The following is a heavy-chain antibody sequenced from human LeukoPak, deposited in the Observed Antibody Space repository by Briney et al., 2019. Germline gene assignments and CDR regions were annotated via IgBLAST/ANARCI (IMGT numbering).Heavy chain of an antibody. J-gene: IGHJ4*02. CDR2: INPNSAGT. CDR1: GYSFIGYY. V-gene: IGHV1-2*02. CDR3: ARSSAAWYFFDY. Sequence: ASVKVSCKASGYSFIGYYMHWVRQAPGQGLEWMGWINPNSAGTNYARKFQARVTMTSDTSISTAYMELSRLRSDDTAVYYCARSSAAWYFFDYWGQGTLVTVSS. D-gene: IGHD6-13*01.